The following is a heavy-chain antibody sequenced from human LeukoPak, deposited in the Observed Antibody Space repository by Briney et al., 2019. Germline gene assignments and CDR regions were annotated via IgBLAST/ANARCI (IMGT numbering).Heavy chain of an antibody. V-gene: IGHV3-7*01. Sequence: TGGSLRLSCAAPGFTFSGHWMSWVPHAPRKGLEWVGNINQGGSDKYYVDSVKGRFTITRDNAINIMCLQMNSLRGEDTAVYYCTRDRSRAEDDWGQGTLVTVSS. CDR2: INQGGSDK. CDR1: GFTFSGHW. J-gene: IGHJ4*02. D-gene: IGHD1-14*01. CDR3: TRDRSRAEDD.